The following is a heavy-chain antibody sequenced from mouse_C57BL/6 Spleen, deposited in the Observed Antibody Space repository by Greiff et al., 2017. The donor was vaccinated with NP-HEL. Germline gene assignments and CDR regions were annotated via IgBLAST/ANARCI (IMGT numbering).Heavy chain of an antibody. J-gene: IGHJ3*01. CDR3: ARDYYGSSSWFAY. CDR1: GFTFSSYA. V-gene: IGHV5-4*01. D-gene: IGHD1-1*01. CDR2: ISDGGSYS. Sequence: VKLMESGGGLVKPGGSLKLSCAASGFTFSSYAMSWVRQTPEKRLELVATISDGGSYSYFPDNVKDRFSNTRDKAKNNLYLQMSHLKSEDTAMYYCARDYYGSSSWFAYWGQGLWSLSLQ.